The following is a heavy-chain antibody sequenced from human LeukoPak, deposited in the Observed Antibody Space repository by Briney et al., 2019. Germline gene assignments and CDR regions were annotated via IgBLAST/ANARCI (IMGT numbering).Heavy chain of an antibody. Sequence: PSETLSLTCAVSGYSISSGYYWGWLRQPPGKGLEWIGSIYHSGSTYYNPSLKSRVTISVDTSKNQFSLKLSSVTAADTAVYYCAREEMDYDSSGYFYYFDYWGQGTLVTVSS. CDR3: AREEMDYDSSGYFYYFDY. CDR1: GYSISSGYY. V-gene: IGHV4-38-2*02. D-gene: IGHD3-22*01. CDR2: IYHSGST. J-gene: IGHJ4*02.